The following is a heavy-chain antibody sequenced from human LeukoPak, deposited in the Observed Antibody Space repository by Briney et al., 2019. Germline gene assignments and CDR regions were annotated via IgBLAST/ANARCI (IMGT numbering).Heavy chain of an antibody. J-gene: IGHJ3*02. CDR2: ISWSSGSI. D-gene: IGHD3-10*01. CDR3: AKGLYGSGSYYHDAFDI. Sequence: GGSLRLSCAASGFTFDDYATHWVRQAPGKGLEWVSSISWSSGSIGYADSVKGRFTISRDNAKNSLYLQMNSLRAEDMALYYCAKGLYGSGSYYHDAFDIWGQGTMVTVSS. CDR1: GFTFDDYA. V-gene: IGHV3-9*03.